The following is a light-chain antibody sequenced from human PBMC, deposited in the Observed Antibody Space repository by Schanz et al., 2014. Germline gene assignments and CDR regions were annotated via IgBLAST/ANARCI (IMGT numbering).Light chain of an antibody. CDR2: DVT. CDR1: SSDVGGSNY. V-gene: IGLV2-14*01. Sequence: QSALTQPASVSGSPGQSIAISCTGSSSDVGGSNYVSWYQQHPGKAPKLVIFDVTYRPSGVSDRFSGSKSGNTASLTISGLQAEDEADYYCSSYTSSSTLEVFGTGTKVTVL. CDR3: SSYTSSSTLEV. J-gene: IGLJ1*01.